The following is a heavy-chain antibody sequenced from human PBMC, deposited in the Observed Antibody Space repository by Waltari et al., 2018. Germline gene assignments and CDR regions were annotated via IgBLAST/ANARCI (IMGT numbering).Heavy chain of an antibody. Sequence: EVQLLESGGGLVQPGGSLRLSCEASGFTFRSSAMSWVPQAPGKGLEWVSAISGRGGSTDYADSVKGRFTISRDNSKNTLYLQINSLRAEDTAVYYCANEDHTVTPLGVIDYWGQGTLVTVSS. CDR3: ANEDHTVTPLGVIDY. D-gene: IGHD4-17*01. CDR1: GFTFRSSA. CDR2: ISGRGGST. J-gene: IGHJ4*02. V-gene: IGHV3-23*01.